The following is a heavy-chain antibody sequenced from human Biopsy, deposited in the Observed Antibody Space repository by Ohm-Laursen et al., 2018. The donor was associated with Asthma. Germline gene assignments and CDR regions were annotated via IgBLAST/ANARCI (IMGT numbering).Heavy chain of an antibody. J-gene: IGHJ4*02. CDR1: GYSLPDLS. CDR3: ASDFPKDYVRYNFQF. V-gene: IGHV1-24*01. Sequence: ASVKVSCKISGYSLPDLSMHWVRQAPGQGLEWMGGHDHEEGGTVNARRFQGRVTMTEDTSTDTADMELSSLSSDDTAVYYCASDFPKDYVRYNFQFWGQGTLVTVSS. D-gene: IGHD4-17*01. CDR2: HDHEEGGT.